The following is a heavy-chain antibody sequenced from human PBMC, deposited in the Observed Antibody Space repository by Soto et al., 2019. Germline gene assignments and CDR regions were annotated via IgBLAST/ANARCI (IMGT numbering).Heavy chain of an antibody. CDR3: AKDSNARITIFGVVRVGLNV. Sequence: PGGSLRLSCVASGLTFTEAWMNWARQAPGKGLEWVGRIKSKTDGGTTDYASPVKGRFTISRDDSRNTLYLRMNSLRAEDTAVYYCAKDSNARITIFGVVRVGLNVWGQGTTVTVSS. V-gene: IGHV3-15*01. D-gene: IGHD3-3*01. CDR2: IKSKTDGGTT. J-gene: IGHJ6*02. CDR1: GLTFTEAW.